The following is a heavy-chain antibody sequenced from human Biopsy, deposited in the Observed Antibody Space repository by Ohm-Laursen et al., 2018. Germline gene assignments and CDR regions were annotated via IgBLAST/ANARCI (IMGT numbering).Heavy chain of an antibody. J-gene: IGHJ6*02. V-gene: IGHV1-69*06. D-gene: IGHD4-17*01. Sequence: SVRVSCNASGYTFTSYGISRVRQAPGRGLEWMGRVIPISNTANYAQNFQDRLTITADRSTDTAYMELNSLRSEDTAVYFCATLTEDYGASPDSWGQGTTVTVSS. CDR2: VIPISNTA. CDR1: GYTFTSYG. CDR3: ATLTEDYGASPDS.